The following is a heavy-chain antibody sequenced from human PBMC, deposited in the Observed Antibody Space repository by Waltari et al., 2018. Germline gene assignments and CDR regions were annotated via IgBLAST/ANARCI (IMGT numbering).Heavy chain of an antibody. CDR3: ARGPRTGNYYYYMDV. V-gene: IGHV3-30-3*01. J-gene: IGHJ6*03. CDR1: GFTFSSYA. CDR2: ISYDGSNK. Sequence: QVQLVESGGGVVQPGRSLRLSCAASGFTFSSYAMHWVRQAPGKGLAWVAVISYDGSNKYYADSVKGRFTISRDNSKNTLYLQMNSLRAEDTAVYYCARGPRTGNYYYYMDVWGKGTTVTISS. D-gene: IGHD1-1*01.